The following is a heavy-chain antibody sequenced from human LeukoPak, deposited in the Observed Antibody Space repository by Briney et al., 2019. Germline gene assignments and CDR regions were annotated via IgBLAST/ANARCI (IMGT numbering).Heavy chain of an antibody. CDR1: GCTFSSYS. Sequence: RGSLRLSCAASGCTFSSYSMNWVRQAPGKGLEWVSSISSSSSYIYYADSVKGRFTISRDNAKNSLYLQMNSLRAEDTAVYYCARDRRLTMFDYWGQGTLVTVSS. D-gene: IGHD3-10*01. CDR2: ISSSSSYI. J-gene: IGHJ4*02. CDR3: ARDRRLTMFDY. V-gene: IGHV3-21*01.